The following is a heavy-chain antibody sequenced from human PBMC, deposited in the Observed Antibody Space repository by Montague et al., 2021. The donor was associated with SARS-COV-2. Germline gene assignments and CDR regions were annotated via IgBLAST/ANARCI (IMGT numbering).Heavy chain of an antibody. D-gene: IGHD1-1*01. CDR2: RHFMPEKKN. CDR3: TSGREGNYNVMDV. V-gene: IGHV6-1*01. J-gene: IGHJ6*02. CDR1: GDSVGIDDAG. Sequence: CAISGDSVGIDDAGCRWVEQTSALQLQSHLIRHFMPEKKNDYAVSVRGRVTINPDTSKNQFSLQLNSVTPEDTAIYYCTSGREGNYNVMDVWGQGTTVTV.